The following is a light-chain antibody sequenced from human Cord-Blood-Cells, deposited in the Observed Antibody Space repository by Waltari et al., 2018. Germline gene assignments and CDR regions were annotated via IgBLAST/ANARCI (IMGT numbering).Light chain of an antibody. CDR1: QSLSSY. Sequence: DIQMTQSPSSLSASVGDRVTLTCRASQSLSSYLNWYQQKPGKAPKLLIYAASSLQSGVPSRFSGSGSGTDFTLTISSLQPEDFATYYCQQSYSTWTFGQGTKVEIK. V-gene: IGKV1-39*01. J-gene: IGKJ1*01. CDR2: AAS. CDR3: QQSYSTWT.